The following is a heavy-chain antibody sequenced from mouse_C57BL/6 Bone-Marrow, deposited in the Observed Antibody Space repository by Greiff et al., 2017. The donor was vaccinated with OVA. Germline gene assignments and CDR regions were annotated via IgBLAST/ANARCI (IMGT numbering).Heavy chain of an antibody. Sequence: EVHLVESGGGLVKPGGSLKLSCAASGFTFSSYAMSWVRQTPEKRLEWVATISDGGSYTYYPDNVKGRFTISRDNAKNNLYLQMSHLKSEDTAMYYCARGGPPFAYWGQGTLVTVSA. V-gene: IGHV5-4*01. D-gene: IGHD3-3*01. CDR3: ARGGPPFAY. CDR2: ISDGGSYT. J-gene: IGHJ3*01. CDR1: GFTFSSYA.